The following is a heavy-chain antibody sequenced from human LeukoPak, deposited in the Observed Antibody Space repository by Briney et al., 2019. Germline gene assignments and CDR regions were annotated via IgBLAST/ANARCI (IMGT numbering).Heavy chain of an antibody. CDR1: GFTFSSYS. CDR3: ARMEAADSSGYYDY. D-gene: IGHD3-22*01. Sequence: PGGSLRLSCAASGFTFSSYSMNWVRRAPGKGLEWVSSISSSSSYIYYADSVKGRFTISRDNAKNSLYLQMNSLRAEDTAVYYCARMEAADSSGYYDYWGQGTLVTVSS. J-gene: IGHJ4*02. CDR2: ISSSSSYI. V-gene: IGHV3-21*01.